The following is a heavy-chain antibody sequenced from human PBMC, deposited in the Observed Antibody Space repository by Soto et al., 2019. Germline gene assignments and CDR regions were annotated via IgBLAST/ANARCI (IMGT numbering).Heavy chain of an antibody. CDR1: GGSISSSSYY. CDR3: ARDYGGSSGWFDP. CDR2: IYYSGST. J-gene: IGHJ5*02. D-gene: IGHD2-15*01. V-gene: IGHV4-39*02. Sequence: QLRLQESGPGLVKPSETLSLTCTVSGGSISSSSYYWGWIRQPPGKFLEWIGSIYYSGSTHYNPSLKSRVTISVDTSKNQSSLKLRSVTAADTAVYFCARDYGGSSGWFDPWGQGTLVTVSS.